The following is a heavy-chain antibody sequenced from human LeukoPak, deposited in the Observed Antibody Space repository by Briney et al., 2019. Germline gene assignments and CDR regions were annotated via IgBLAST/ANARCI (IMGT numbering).Heavy chain of an antibody. J-gene: IGHJ4*02. CDR1: GGSFSGYY. V-gene: IGHV4-34*01. CDR3: ATDSSSLDRSNDY. CDR2: INHSGST. Sequence: SETLSLTCAVYGGSFSGYYWSWIRQPSGKGLEWIGEINHSGSTNYNPSLKSRVTISVDTSKNQFSLKLSSVTAADTAVYYCATDSSSLDRSNDYWGQGTRVTVSS. D-gene: IGHD6-13*01.